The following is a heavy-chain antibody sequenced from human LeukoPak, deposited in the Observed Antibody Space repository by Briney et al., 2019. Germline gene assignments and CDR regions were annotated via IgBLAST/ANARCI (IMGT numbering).Heavy chain of an antibody. CDR1: GFTVSSNY. J-gene: IGHJ4*02. CDR2: IYSGGNT. D-gene: IGHD5-18*01. Sequence: QPGGSLRLSCAVSGFTVSSNYMSWVRQAPGKGLEWVSVIYSGGNTHSADSVKGRFTISRDNSKNTLYLQMNSLRAEDTAVYYCARQYGTAMDYWGQGTLVTVSS. CDR3: ARQYGTAMDY. V-gene: IGHV3-66*04.